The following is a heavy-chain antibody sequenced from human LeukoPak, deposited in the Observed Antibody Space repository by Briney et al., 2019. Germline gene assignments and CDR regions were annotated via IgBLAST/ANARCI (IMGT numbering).Heavy chain of an antibody. CDR1: GFTFSSYS. V-gene: IGHV3-21*01. Sequence: PGGSLRLSCAASGFTFSSYSMNWVRQAPGKGLEWVSSISSSSSYIYYADSVKGRFTISRDNAKNSLYLQMNSLRAEDTAVYYCARPSYCSSTSCFENAFDIWGQGTMVTVSS. J-gene: IGHJ3*02. CDR2: ISSSSSYI. D-gene: IGHD2-2*01. CDR3: ARPSYCSSTSCFENAFDI.